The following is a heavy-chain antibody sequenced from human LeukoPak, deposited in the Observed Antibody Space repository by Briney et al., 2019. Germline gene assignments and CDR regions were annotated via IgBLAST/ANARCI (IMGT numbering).Heavy chain of an antibody. J-gene: IGHJ3*02. D-gene: IGHD3-10*01. CDR1: GFTFSSYW. CDR3: ASEGPQEGSGSYSI. CDR2: INSDGSST. Sequence: GGSLRLSCAASGFTFSSYWMHWVRQAPGKGLVWVSRINSDGSSTSYADSVKGRFTISRDNAKNTLYLQMNSLRAEDTAVYYCASEGPQEGSGSYSIWGQGTMVTVPS. V-gene: IGHV3-74*01.